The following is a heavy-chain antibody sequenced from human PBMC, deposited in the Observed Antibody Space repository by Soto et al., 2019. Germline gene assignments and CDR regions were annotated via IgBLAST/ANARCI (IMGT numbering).Heavy chain of an antibody. D-gene: IGHD6-19*01. Sequence: EVQLVQSGAEVKKPGESLKISCKGSGYSFTAYWIGWVRQMPGKGLEWMGIIYPGDSNTRYSPSFQGQVTISADKSINTAYLQWSSLKASDTAMYYCARHGAGYSSAWYAIDYWGQGTLVTVSS. V-gene: IGHV5-51*01. CDR1: GYSFTAYW. CDR2: IYPGDSNT. J-gene: IGHJ4*02. CDR3: ARHGAGYSSAWYAIDY.